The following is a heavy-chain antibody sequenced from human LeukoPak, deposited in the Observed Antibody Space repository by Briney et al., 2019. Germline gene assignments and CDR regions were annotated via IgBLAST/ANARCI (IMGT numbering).Heavy chain of an antibody. CDR3: VRDYCSGVTCYSGY. D-gene: IGHD2-15*01. V-gene: IGHV3-7*04. Sequence: PGGSQTLSCAASGFTFNNYWMSWVRQAPGKGLGWVANIKQDGSGKYYVDSVKGRFTISRDNAENSLYLQMNSLRAADTAVYYCVRDYCSGVTCYSGYWGQGILVT. CDR1: GFTFNNYW. J-gene: IGHJ4*02. CDR2: IKQDGSGK.